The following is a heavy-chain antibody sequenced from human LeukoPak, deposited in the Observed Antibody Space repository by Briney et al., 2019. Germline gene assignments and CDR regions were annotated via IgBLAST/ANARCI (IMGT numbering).Heavy chain of an antibody. CDR3: AKVPYSDYGSGRPPFMDV. V-gene: IGHV3-23*01. CDR2: ISDSGDNT. CDR1: GFTFSSYA. D-gene: IGHD3-10*01. Sequence: GSLRLSCAASGFTFSSYAMSWVRQAPGKWLDWVATISDSGDNTYYADSVEGRFTISRDNSKNTLYLQMNSLRDEDTAIYYCAKVPYSDYGSGRPPFMDVWGQGTTVAISS. J-gene: IGHJ6*02.